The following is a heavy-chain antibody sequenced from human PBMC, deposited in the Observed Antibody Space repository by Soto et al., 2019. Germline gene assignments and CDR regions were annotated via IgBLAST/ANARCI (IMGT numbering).Heavy chain of an antibody. CDR3: AGMQSSSWYYYGMDV. J-gene: IGHJ6*02. Sequence: GASVKVSCKASGYTFTSYDMHWVRQAPGQGLEWMGIINPSGGSTSYAQKFQGRVTMTRDTSTSTVYMELSSLRSEDTAVYYCAGMQSSSWYYYGMDVWGQGTTVT. CDR2: INPSGGST. D-gene: IGHD6-13*01. CDR1: GYTFTSYD. V-gene: IGHV1-46*01.